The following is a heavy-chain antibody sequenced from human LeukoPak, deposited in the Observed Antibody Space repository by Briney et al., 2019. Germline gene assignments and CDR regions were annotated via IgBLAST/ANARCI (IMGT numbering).Heavy chain of an antibody. J-gene: IGHJ1*01. V-gene: IGHV4-4*02. D-gene: IGHD2/OR15-2a*01. CDR2: IYHSGST. CDR1: GGSISSSNW. CDR3: ARENRIGGIPHLFQH. Sequence: PSETLSLTCAVSGGSISSSNWWSWVRQPPGKGLEWIGEIYHSGSTNYNPSLKSRVTISVDKSKNQFSLKLSSVTAADTAVYYCARENRIGGIPHLFQHWGQGTLVTVSS.